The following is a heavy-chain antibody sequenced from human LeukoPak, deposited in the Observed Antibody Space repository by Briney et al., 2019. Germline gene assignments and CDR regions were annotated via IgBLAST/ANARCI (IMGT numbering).Heavy chain of an antibody. V-gene: IGHV3-33*01. D-gene: IGHD5/OR15-5a*01. CDR2: IWYDGSNK. Sequence: GGSLRLSCAASGFTFSSYGMHWVRQAPGKGLEWVAVIWYDGSNKYYADSVKGRFTISRDNSKNTLYLQTNSLRAEDTAVYYCARASTEEAFDIWGQGTMVTVSS. J-gene: IGHJ3*02. CDR1: GFTFSSYG. CDR3: ARASTEEAFDI.